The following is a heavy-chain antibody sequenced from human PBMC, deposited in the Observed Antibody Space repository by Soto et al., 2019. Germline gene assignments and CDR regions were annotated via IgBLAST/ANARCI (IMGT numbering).Heavy chain of an antibody. CDR2: IWYDGSNK. CDR3: ARDHGRSCRSTSCPVNWYFDL. D-gene: IGHD2-2*01. CDR1: GFTFSSYG. Sequence: GGSLRLSCAASGFTFSSYGMHWVRQAPGKGLEWVAVIWYDGSNKYYADSVKGRFTISRDNSKNTLYLQMNSLRAEDTAVYYCARDHGRSCRSTSCPVNWYFDLWGRGTLVTVSS. J-gene: IGHJ2*01. V-gene: IGHV3-33*01.